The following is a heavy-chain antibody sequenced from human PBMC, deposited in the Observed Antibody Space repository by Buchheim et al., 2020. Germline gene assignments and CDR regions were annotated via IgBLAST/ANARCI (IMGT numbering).Heavy chain of an antibody. CDR1: GFSFSRYA. Sequence: QMQLVESGGGVVQPGRSLRLSCVVSGFSFSRYAMNWVRQAPGKGLEWVAAISYDGSNKDYADSVKGRFTISGDNSKNTLYLQMNSLRVEDTAIYYCAKDLTGTFCLDYWGQGTL. J-gene: IGHJ4*02. D-gene: IGHD7-27*01. V-gene: IGHV3-30*04. CDR3: AKDLTGTFCLDY. CDR2: ISYDGSNK.